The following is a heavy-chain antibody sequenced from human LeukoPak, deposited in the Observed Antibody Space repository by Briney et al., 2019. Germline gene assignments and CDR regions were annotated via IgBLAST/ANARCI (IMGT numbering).Heavy chain of an antibody. CDR2: INPNSGGT. Sequence: ASVKVSCKASGYTFTGYYMHWVRQAPGQGLEWMVWINPNSGGTNYAQKFQGRVTMTRDTSISTAYMELSRLRSDDTAVYYCARGGKVLRFLEWSEYYFDYWGQGTLVTVSS. CDR3: ARGGKVLRFLEWSEYYFDY. CDR1: GYTFTGYY. D-gene: IGHD3-3*01. J-gene: IGHJ4*02. V-gene: IGHV1-2*02.